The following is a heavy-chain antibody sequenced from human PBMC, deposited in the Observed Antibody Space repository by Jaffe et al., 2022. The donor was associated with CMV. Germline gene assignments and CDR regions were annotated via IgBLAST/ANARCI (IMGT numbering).Heavy chain of an antibody. Sequence: EVQLVESGGALVKPGGSLRLSCAASGFTFSDASMSWVRHSPRKGLEWVGRIKTNNDGGTTDYAAPLKGRFTISRDDSQSILYLQMHSLKTEDTAVYFCSTGRTSREWEFSSGPTDYWGQGTLVTVSS. CDR1: GFTFSDAS. CDR2: IKTNNDGGTT. D-gene: IGHD3-22*01. CDR3: STGRTSREWEFSSGPTDY. V-gene: IGHV3-15*02. J-gene: IGHJ4*02.